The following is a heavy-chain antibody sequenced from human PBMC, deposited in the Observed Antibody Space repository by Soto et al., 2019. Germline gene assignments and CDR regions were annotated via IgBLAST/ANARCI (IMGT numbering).Heavy chain of an antibody. J-gene: IGHJ4*02. V-gene: IGHV3-9*01. CDR2: INWNGGSI. D-gene: IGHD1-26*01. CDR3: VNASSSVGAIGGVFDY. Sequence: EVPLVESGGGLVQPGRSLRLSCAASGFNFDDYGMHWVRQAPGKGPEWVSGINWNGGSIDYAASVKGRFTISRDNSKNTLYLQMNSLSAEDTAGYYCVNASSSVGAIGGVFDYWGQGTLVTVSS. CDR1: GFNFDDYG.